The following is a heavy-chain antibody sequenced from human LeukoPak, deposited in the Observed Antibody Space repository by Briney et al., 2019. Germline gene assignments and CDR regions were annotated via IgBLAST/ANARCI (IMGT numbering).Heavy chain of an antibody. CDR3: ARAGSSYVEAAY. V-gene: IGHV3-7*01. CDR1: GFTFTSYW. Sequence: GGSLRLSCAASGFTFTSYWMTWVRQPLGRGLEWVANIHQDGSLQFYVDSVKGRFTVSRDNARNLLYLQMNGLRAEDTAVYYCARAGSSYVEAAYWGLGTLVTVSS. D-gene: IGHD3-16*01. J-gene: IGHJ4*02. CDR2: IHQDGSLQ.